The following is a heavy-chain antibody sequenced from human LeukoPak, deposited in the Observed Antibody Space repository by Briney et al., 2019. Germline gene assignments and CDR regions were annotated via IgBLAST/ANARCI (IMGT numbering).Heavy chain of an antibody. D-gene: IGHD6-13*01. Sequence: SETLSLTCTVSGGSISSSNYYWTWIRQPPGKGLEWIGTIYYSGNNYHNPSLKSRVTISVDTSKNQFSLKLSSVTAADTAVYYCARQANSSWFARFDPWGQGTLVTVSS. CDR2: IYYSGNN. CDR3: ARQANSSWFARFDP. J-gene: IGHJ5*02. CDR1: GGSISSSNYY. V-gene: IGHV4-39*01.